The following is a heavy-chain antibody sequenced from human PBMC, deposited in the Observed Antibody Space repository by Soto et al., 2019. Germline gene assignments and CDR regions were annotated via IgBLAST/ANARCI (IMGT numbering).Heavy chain of an antibody. Sequence: SVKVSCKASGFTFTSSAVQWVRQARGQRREWIGWIVVGSGNTNYAQKFQERVTITRDMSTSTAYMELSSLRSEDTAVYYCAADLGYEVYYYYGMDVWGQGXTVTVYS. CDR2: IVVGSGNT. J-gene: IGHJ6*02. CDR1: GFTFTSSA. D-gene: IGHD5-12*01. V-gene: IGHV1-58*01. CDR3: AADLGYEVYYYYGMDV.